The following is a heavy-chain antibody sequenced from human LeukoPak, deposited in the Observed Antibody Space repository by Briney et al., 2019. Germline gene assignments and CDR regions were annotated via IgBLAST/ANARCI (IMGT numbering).Heavy chain of an antibody. CDR2: VKTKAAGETT. V-gene: IGHV3-49*03. D-gene: IGHD2-8*02. CDR1: RFTFRDYV. J-gene: IGHJ4*02. Sequence: PARYLTFSSTAYRFTFRDYVMSWFRQAQGMGRGWIGLVKTKAAGETTKYDASVQGTFTTSRDASKIIACMQMNSLTTEDTAVYWCTGWWFIYWGQGTQVTVSS. CDR3: TGWWFIY.